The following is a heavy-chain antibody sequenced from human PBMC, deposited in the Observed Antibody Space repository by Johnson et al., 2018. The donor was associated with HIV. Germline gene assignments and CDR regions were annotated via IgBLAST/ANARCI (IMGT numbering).Heavy chain of an antibody. CDR1: EFNVSSNY. CDR3: ARGSGSYGDAFDI. J-gene: IGHJ3*02. V-gene: IGHV3-66*01. CDR2: VYSGGYT. Sequence: VQLVESGGGLVQPGGSLRLSCAASEFNVSSNYMNWVRQAPGRGLEWVSVVYSGGYTYYADSVKGRFTISRDDSKNTLYLQMNSLRAGDTAVYYCARGSGSYGDAFDIWGQGTMVTVSS. D-gene: IGHD1-26*01.